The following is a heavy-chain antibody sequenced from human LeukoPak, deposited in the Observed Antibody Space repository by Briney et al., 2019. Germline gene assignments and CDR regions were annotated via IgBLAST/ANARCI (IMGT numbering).Heavy chain of an antibody. D-gene: IGHD3-10*01. CDR1: GGSTSSYY. J-gene: IGHJ4*02. CDR3: ARDRDFRGVIRRGLDY. Sequence: SETLSLTCAVSGGSTSSYYWSWIRQPAGKGLEWIGRIYTSGSTNYNPSLKSRVTISVDTSKNQFSLKLSSVTAADTAVYYCARDRDFRGVIRRGLDYWGQGTLVTVSS. V-gene: IGHV4-4*07. CDR2: IYTSGST.